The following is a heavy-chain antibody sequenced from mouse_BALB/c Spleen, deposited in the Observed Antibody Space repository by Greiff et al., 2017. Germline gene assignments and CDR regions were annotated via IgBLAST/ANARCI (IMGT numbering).Heavy chain of an antibody. D-gene: IGHD2-4*01. V-gene: IGHV5-6-5*01. CDR3: AGREAYDYDRAMDY. CDR1: GFTFSSYA. J-gene: IGHJ4*01. Sequence: EVQGVESGGGLVKPGGSLKLSCAASGFTFSSYAMSWVRQTPEKRLEWVASISSGGSTYYPDSVKGRFTISRDNARNILYLQMSSLRSEDTAMYYCAGREAYDYDRAMDYWGQGTSVTVSS. CDR2: ISSGGST.